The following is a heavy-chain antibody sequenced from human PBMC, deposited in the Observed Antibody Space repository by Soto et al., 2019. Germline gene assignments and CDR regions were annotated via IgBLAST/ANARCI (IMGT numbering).Heavy chain of an antibody. CDR3: ARTRVLSIAAPTYNWFDP. D-gene: IGHD6-6*01. CDR1: GGSISSSNW. CDR2: IYHSGSN. V-gene: IGHV4-4*02. Sequence: SETLSLTCAVSGGSISSSNWWSWVRQPPGKGLEWIGEIYHSGSNSYNPSLKSRVTISVDKSKNQFSLKLSSVTAADTAVYYCARTRVLSIAAPTYNWFDPWGQGTLVTAPQ. J-gene: IGHJ5*02.